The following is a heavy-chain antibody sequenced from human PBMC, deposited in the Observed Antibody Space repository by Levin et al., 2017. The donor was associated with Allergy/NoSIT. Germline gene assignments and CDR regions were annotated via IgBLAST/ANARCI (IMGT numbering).Heavy chain of an antibody. CDR2: IYWDDDK. CDR1: GFSLSASGVG. D-gene: IGHD3-10*01. J-gene: IGHJ4*02. CDR3: AHRRMVRGVISEDFDY. Sequence: SGPTLVKHTQTLTLTCTFSGFSLSASGVGVGWIRQPPGKALEWLALIYWDDDKRYSPSLKSRLTITKDTSKNQVVLTMTNMDPVDTATYYCAHRRMVRGVISEDFDYWGQGTLVTVSS. V-gene: IGHV2-5*02.